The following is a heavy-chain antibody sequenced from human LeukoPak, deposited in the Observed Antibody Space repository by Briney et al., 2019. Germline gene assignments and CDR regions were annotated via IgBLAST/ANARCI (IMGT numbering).Heavy chain of an antibody. J-gene: IGHJ4*02. D-gene: IGHD3-3*01. V-gene: IGHV3-23*01. CDR2: ISGSGGST. CDR3: AKSSGVYDFWSGSPSDY. Sequence: PGGSLRLSCAASGFTFSTYAMSWVRQAPGKGLEWVSAISGSGGSTYYADSVKGRFTISRDNSKNTLYLQMNSLRAEDTAVYYCAKSSGVYDFWSGSPSDYWGQGTLVTVSS. CDR1: GFTFSTYA.